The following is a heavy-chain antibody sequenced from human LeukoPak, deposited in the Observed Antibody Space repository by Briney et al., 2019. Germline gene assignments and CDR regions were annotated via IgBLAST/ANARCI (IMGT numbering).Heavy chain of an antibody. V-gene: IGHV5-51*01. CDR1: GYSFNTFM. D-gene: IGHD1-14*01. Sequence: GESLKISCQTSGYSFNTFMIAWVRHAPGRCLEWMGLVYPLDSETRYGPSFKGQVTISADKSTSSAFLQWESLKASDTAMHYCVRHNTGADYWGQGTLVTVSS. J-gene: IGHJ4*02. CDR2: VYPLDSET. CDR3: VRHNTGADY.